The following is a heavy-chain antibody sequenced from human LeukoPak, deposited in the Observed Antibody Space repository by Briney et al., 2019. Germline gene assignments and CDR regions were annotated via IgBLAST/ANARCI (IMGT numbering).Heavy chain of an antibody. V-gene: IGHV5-51*01. Sequence: GESLKISCKGSGYSFTSYWIGWVRQMPGKGLGWMGIIYPGDSDTRYSPSFQGQVTISADKSISTAYLQWSSLKASDTAMYYCAKLPRGPSDYDSSGYYYFDYWGQGTLVTVSS. CDR2: IYPGDSDT. CDR3: AKLPRGPSDYDSSGYYYFDY. J-gene: IGHJ4*02. D-gene: IGHD3-22*01. CDR1: GYSFTSYW.